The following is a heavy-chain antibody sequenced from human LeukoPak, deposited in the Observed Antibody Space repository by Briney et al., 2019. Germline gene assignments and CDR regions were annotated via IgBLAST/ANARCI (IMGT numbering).Heavy chain of an antibody. CDR3: ARDRRGDTAMDYYYYYMDV. Sequence: GGSLRLSCAASGFTFSSYWMSWVRQAPGKGLEWVANIKQDGSEKYYVDSVKGRFTISRDNAKNSLYLQMNSLRAEDTAVYYCARDRRGDTAMDYYYYYMDVWGKRTTVTVSS. CDR1: GFTFSSYW. V-gene: IGHV3-7*01. CDR2: IKQDGSEK. J-gene: IGHJ6*03. D-gene: IGHD5-18*01.